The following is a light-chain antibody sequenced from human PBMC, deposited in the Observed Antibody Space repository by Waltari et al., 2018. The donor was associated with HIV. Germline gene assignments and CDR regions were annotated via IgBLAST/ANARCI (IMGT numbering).Light chain of an antibody. J-gene: IGLJ3*02. Sequence: QFVLTQPHSVSAAPGQTVTISCSGSGANIGSHSVSWYQQLPGTAPKLLIYDNNKRPSGIPDRFSGSKSGASATLGITGLQTGDEADYYCGTWDSRLSAVFGGGTKVTVL. CDR3: GTWDSRLSAV. CDR2: DNN. CDR1: GANIGSHS. V-gene: IGLV1-51*01.